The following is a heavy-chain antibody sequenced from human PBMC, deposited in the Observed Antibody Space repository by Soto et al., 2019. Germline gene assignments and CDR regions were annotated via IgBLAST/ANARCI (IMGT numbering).Heavy chain of an antibody. CDR1: GGSVSSGGYY. D-gene: IGHD5-12*01. CDR2: IYYSGST. V-gene: IGHV4-61*08. J-gene: IGHJ4*02. Sequence: SETLSLTCTVSGGSVSSGGYYWSWIRQPPGKGLEWIGYIYYSGSTNYNPSLKSRVTISVDTSKNQFSLKLSSVTAADTAVYYCAREVEMATIADYYFDYWGQGTLVTVSS. CDR3: AREVEMATIADYYFDY.